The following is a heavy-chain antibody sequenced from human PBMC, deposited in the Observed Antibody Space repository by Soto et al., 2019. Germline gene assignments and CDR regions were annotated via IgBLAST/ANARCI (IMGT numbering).Heavy chain of an antibody. CDR2: IYYTGAT. J-gene: IGHJ4*02. Sequence: PSETLSLTCTVSGGSSGAYFWNWVRQPPGKGLEWIGNIYYTGATSYNPSLESRVTISLDTSKNQFSLRLSSVTAADTAVYYCARPSVPATRGPLDSWGQGTLVTVSS. V-gene: IGHV4-59*01. CDR3: ARPSVPATRGPLDS. CDR1: GGSSGAYF. D-gene: IGHD6-19*01.